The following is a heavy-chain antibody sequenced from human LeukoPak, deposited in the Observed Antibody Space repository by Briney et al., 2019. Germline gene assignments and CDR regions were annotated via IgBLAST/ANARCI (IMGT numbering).Heavy chain of an antibody. D-gene: IGHD3-16*01. CDR2: ISTDGSST. CDR3: ARTRTLPIAGGFDT. V-gene: IGHV3-74*01. CDR1: GFTFSSYW. J-gene: IGHJ5*02. Sequence: GGSLRLSCAASGFTFSSYWMHWVRQGPGKGLVWVSRISTDGSSTDYADSVKGRFTISRENAKNTLYLQMNSLRAEDTAVYYCARTRTLPIAGGFDTWGQGTLVTVSS.